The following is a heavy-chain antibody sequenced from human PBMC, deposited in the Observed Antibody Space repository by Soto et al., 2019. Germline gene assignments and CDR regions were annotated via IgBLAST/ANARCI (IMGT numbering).Heavy chain of an antibody. Sequence: EVQLVESGGGFVQPGGSLRLSCAASGFSFSSNWMHWVRRVPGRGLVWVSRINTDGSLTDYVDSVKGRFTMSRDNARNALYLQMNCLRVEDTAVYYCARDCEGCWGQGTLVTVSS. CDR1: GFSFSSNW. V-gene: IGHV3-74*01. J-gene: IGHJ4*02. CDR3: ARDCEGC. D-gene: IGHD2-21*01. CDR2: INTDGSLT.